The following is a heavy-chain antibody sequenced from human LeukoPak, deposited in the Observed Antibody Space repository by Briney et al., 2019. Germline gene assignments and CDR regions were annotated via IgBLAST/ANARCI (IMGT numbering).Heavy chain of an antibody. V-gene: IGHV1-18*01. CDR1: GYTFTSYG. CDR3: ARATLSREGRYYYMDV. J-gene: IGHJ6*03. CDR2: ISAYNGNT. Sequence: ASVKVSCKASGYTFTSYGISWVRQAPGQGLEWMGWISAYNGNTNYAQKLQGRVTMTTDTSTSTAYMELRSLRSDDTAVYYCARATLSREGRYYYMDVWGKGTTVTVSS. D-gene: IGHD2/OR15-2a*01.